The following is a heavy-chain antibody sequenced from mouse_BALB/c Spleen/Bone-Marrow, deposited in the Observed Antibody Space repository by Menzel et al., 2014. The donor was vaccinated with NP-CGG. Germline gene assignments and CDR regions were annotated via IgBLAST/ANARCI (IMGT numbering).Heavy chain of an antibody. CDR3: VRKHGKGGDY. V-gene: IGHV1-61*01. J-gene: IGHJ2*01. CDR1: GYTFTGYW. Sequence: VQLQQSGAELVRPGASVKLSCKASGYTFTGYWMNWVKQRPGQGLEWIGMIDPSDSETHYNEMFKDKATLTVDKSSSTVYMQFSGLTSEDSAVYYCVRKHGKGGDYWGQGTTLTVSS. CDR2: IDPSDSET. D-gene: IGHD2-1*01.